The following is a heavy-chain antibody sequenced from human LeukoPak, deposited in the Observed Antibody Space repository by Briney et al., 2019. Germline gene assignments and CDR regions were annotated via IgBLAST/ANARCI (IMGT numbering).Heavy chain of an antibody. CDR1: GYTFTSYY. CDR3: ARARQDYYYDSSGYQGSLDY. CDR2: INPSGGST. D-gene: IGHD3-22*01. Sequence: GASVKVSCKASGYTFTSYYMHWVRQAPGQGLEWMGIINPSGGSTSYAQKFQGRVTMTRDTSTSTVYMELSSLRSEDTAVYYCARARQDYYYDSSGYQGSLDYWGQGTLVNVSS. J-gene: IGHJ4*02. V-gene: IGHV1-46*01.